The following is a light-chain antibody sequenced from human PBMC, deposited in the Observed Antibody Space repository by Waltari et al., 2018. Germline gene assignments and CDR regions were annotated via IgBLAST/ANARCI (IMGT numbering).Light chain of an antibody. V-gene: IGKV3-20*01. Sequence: ELVLTQSTGTLSLSPGERATPSCRASQSVSRALAWYPQKPGQAPRLLLYGTSNRATGIPDRFSGSGSGTDFSLTISRLEPEDVAVYFCQHYVRLPATFGQGTKVEIK. CDR2: GTS. CDR1: QSVSRA. CDR3: QHYVRLPAT. J-gene: IGKJ1*01.